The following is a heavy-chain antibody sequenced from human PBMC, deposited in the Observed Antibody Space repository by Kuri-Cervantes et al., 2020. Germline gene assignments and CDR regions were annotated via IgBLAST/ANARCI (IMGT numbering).Heavy chain of an antibody. D-gene: IGHD2-15*01. V-gene: IGHV1-2*02. J-gene: IGHJ6*02. Sequence: ASVKVSCKASGYTFTGYYMHWVRQAPGQGLEWMGWINPNSGGTNYAQKFQGRVTMTRDTSISTAYMELSRLRSDDTAVYYCARGRGRAGGGSSYGMDVWGQGTTVTVSS. CDR3: ARGRGRAGGGSSYGMDV. CDR1: GYTFTGYY. CDR2: INPNSGGT.